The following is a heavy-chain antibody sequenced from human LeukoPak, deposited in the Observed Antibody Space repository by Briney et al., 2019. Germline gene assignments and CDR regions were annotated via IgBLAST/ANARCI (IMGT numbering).Heavy chain of an antibody. V-gene: IGHV1-69*05. J-gene: IGHJ4*02. CDR2: IIPIFGTV. D-gene: IGHD3-22*01. CDR3: ARSSYYDSSGYPLDFDY. Sequence: ASVKVSCKASGGTFSSYAISWVRQAPGQGLEWMGGIIPIFGTVNYAQKFQGRVTITTDESTSTAYMELSSLRSEDTAVYYCARSSYYDSSGYPLDFDYWGQGTLVTVSS. CDR1: GGTFSSYA.